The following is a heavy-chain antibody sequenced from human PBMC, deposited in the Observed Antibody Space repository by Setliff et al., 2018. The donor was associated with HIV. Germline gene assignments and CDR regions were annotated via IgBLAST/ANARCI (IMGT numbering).Heavy chain of an antibody. CDR3: ARGGRSDGYHIAS. Sequence: PSETLSLTCTVSGGSISSYFWTWIRQSPEKGLEWIGYIYHYGSPNYNPSLQSRVTLSVDTSKNQFSPTLTSVTAADTAVYYCARGGRSDGYHIASWGQGILVTVSS. CDR1: GGSISSYF. D-gene: IGHD2-15*01. J-gene: IGHJ4*02. CDR2: IYHYGSP. V-gene: IGHV4-59*01.